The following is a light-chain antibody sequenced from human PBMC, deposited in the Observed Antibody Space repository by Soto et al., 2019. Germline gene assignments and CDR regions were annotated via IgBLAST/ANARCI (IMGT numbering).Light chain of an antibody. CDR2: GSS. CDR1: QSVSNNY. V-gene: IGKV3-20*01. J-gene: IGKJ2*01. CDR3: QQYGSSPPYT. Sequence: EVVLTQSPGTLSLSPGERATLSCRASQSVSNNYFAWYQQKPGQAPRLLIFGSSHRATGIPDRFSGSGSGTDFTLTIIRLEPEDFALYYCQQYGSSPPYTFGQGTKLEIK.